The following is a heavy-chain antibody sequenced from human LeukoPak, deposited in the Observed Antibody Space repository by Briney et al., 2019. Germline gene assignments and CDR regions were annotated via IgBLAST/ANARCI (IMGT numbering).Heavy chain of an antibody. CDR1: GGSFRGYY. J-gene: IGHJ4*02. D-gene: IGHD3-22*01. CDR2: INHSGRT. Sequence: SETLSLTCAVYGGSFRGYYWSWIRQPPGKGLEWIGEINHSGRTNYNPSLKSRITISLDTSQYQFSLRLRSATAADTAVYYCASDYYDSSGYYDYWGQGTLVTVSS. V-gene: IGHV4-34*01. CDR3: ASDYYDSSGYYDY.